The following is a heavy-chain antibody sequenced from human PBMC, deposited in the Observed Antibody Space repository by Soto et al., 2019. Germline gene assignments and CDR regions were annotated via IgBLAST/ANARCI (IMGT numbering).Heavy chain of an antibody. CDR2: IYAGGSR. Sequence: GGSLRLSCAASGFTVGTNYMSWIRQAPGKGLEWVAVIYAGGSRYYADSVEGRFSISRDISKNTQYLQMNSLRAEDTAVYYCAYSGTPFDYWGQGTLVTVSS. CDR3: AYSGTPFDY. J-gene: IGHJ4*02. V-gene: IGHV3-66*01. D-gene: IGHD6-13*01. CDR1: GFTVGTNY.